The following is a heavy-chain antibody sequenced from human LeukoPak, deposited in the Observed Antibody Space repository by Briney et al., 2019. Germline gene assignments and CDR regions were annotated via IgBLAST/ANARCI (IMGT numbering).Heavy chain of an antibody. CDR2: IYYSGST. J-gene: IGHJ4*02. D-gene: IGHD1-26*01. CDR3: ARLDWWEPLGSFDY. Sequence: ASETLSLTCTVSGGSISSSSYYWGWIRQPPGKGLEWIGSIYYSGSTYYNPSLKSRVTISVDTSKNQFSLKLSSVTAADTAVYYCARLDWWEPLGSFDYWGQGTLVTVPS. CDR1: GGSISSSSYY. V-gene: IGHV4-39*01.